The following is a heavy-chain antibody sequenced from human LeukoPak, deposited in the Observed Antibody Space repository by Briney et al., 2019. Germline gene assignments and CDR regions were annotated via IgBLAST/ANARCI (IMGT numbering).Heavy chain of an antibody. J-gene: IGHJ2*01. CDR3: ARFGTTVRYFDL. CDR1: GGSISSSSYY. D-gene: IGHD4-17*01. Sequence: SETLSLTCTVSGGSISSSSYYWGWIRQPPGKGLEWIGSIYYSGSTYYNPSLKSRVTISVDTSNNQFSLKLSSVTAADTAVYYCARFGTTVRYFDLWGRGTLVTVSS. V-gene: IGHV4-39*01. CDR2: IYYSGST.